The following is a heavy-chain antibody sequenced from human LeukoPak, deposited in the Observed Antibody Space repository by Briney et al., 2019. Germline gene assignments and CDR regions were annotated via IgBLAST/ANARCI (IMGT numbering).Heavy chain of an antibody. D-gene: IGHD1-26*01. J-gene: IGHJ6*03. V-gene: IGHV3-48*04. CDR2: ISSSSTI. CDR1: GFTFSSYS. CDR3: ARDSAPYYYYMDV. Sequence: GGSLRLSCAASGFTFSSYSMNWVRQAPGKGLEWVSYISSSSTIYYADSMKGRFTICRDNAKNSLYLQMNSLRAEDTAVYYCARDSAPYYYYMDVWGKGTTVTVSS.